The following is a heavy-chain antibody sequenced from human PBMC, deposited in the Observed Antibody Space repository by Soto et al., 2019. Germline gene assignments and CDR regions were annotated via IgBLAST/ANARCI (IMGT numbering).Heavy chain of an antibody. D-gene: IGHD6-19*01. Sequence: SETLSLTCTVSGASISGYHWGWIRQPPWKGLEWIGYIYYTGSTNYNPSLKSRVTMSVDTSKNHFSLKLNSVTAADTAVYYCARGFAIGWYTYYFDLWGQGPLVTVSS. J-gene: IGHJ4*02. V-gene: IGHV4-59*08. CDR2: IYYTGST. CDR1: GASISGYH. CDR3: ARGFAIGWYTYYFDL.